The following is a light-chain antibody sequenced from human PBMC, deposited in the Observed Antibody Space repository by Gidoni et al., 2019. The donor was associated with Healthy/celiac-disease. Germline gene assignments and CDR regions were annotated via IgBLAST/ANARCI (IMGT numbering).Light chain of an antibody. CDR1: SSDCGSYNL. V-gene: IGLV2-23*02. J-gene: IGLJ1*01. Sequence: QSALTQPASVSGSPGQSITISCTGTSSDCGSYNLVSWYPQHPGKAPKLMIYEVSKRPSGVSNRFSGSKSGNTASLTISGLQAEDEADYYCCSYAGSGTYVFGTGTKVTVL. CDR2: EVS. CDR3: CSYAGSGTYV.